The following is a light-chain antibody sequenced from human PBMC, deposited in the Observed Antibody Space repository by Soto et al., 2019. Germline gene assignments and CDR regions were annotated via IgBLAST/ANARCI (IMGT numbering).Light chain of an antibody. CDR2: GAS. CDR1: QTVLTN. CDR3: QQYNNWPIT. Sequence: EILMTQSAFTLSVSPGERVTLSCRASQTVLTNLAWYQQKPGQAPRLLIYGASTRATAIPARFSGSGSATEFTLTISSLQSEDFAVYYCQQYNNWPITFGQGTRLEIK. V-gene: IGKV3-15*01. J-gene: IGKJ5*01.